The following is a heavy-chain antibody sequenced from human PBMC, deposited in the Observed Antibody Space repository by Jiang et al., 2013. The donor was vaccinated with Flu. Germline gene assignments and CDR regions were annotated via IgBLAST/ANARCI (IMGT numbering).Heavy chain of an antibody. V-gene: IGHV1-8*01. Sequence: AQKFQGRVTMTRNTSISTAYMELSSLRSEDTAVYYCARGKAVAPYYFDYWGQGTLVTVSS. CDR3: ARGKAVAPYYFDY. J-gene: IGHJ4*02. D-gene: IGHD6-19*01.